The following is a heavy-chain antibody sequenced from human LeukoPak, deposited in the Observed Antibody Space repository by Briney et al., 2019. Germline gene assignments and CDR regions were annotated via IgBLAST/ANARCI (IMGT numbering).Heavy chain of an antibody. CDR2: VYHSGST. Sequence: KTSETLSLTCTVSGASINSYYWSWIRQPPGEGLEWIGYVYHSGSTNYNSSPKSRVTTSLDTSKTQFSLRLSSVTAADTAVYYCASQLGGTTFHWGQGALVTVSS. CDR3: ASQLGGTTFH. J-gene: IGHJ4*02. CDR1: GASINSYY. V-gene: IGHV4-59*01. D-gene: IGHD1-1*01.